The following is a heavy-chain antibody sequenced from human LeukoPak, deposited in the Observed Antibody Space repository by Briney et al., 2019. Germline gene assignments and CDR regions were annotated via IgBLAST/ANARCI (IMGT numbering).Heavy chain of an antibody. D-gene: IGHD2-15*01. CDR2: ISSSSSTI. J-gene: IGHJ5*02. CDR1: GFTFSSYC. CDR3: ARDRTVVVAATPGHWFDP. V-gene: IGHV3-48*04. Sequence: GGSLRLSCAASGFTFSSYCMNWVRQAPGKGLEWVSYISSSSSTIYYADSVKGRFTISRDNAKNSLYLQMNSLRAEDTALYYCARDRTVVVAATPGHWFDPWGQGTLVTVSS.